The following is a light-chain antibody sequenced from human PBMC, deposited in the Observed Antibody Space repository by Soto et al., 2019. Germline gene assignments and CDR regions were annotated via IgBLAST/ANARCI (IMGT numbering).Light chain of an antibody. V-gene: IGLV2-14*01. Sequence: QSVLTQPASVSGSPGQSITISCTGTNSDVGGYNFVSWYQQHPGKAPKLMIYDVSNRPSGVSNRFSGSKSGNTASLNISGLQAEDEADYCCSSYTSSSIPYVFGIGTKVTVL. CDR2: DVS. J-gene: IGLJ1*01. CDR1: NSDVGGYNF. CDR3: SSYTSSSIPYV.